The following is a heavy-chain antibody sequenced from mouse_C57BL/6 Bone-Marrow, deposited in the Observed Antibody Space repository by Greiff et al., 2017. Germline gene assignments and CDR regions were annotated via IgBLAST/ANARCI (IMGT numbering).Heavy chain of an antibody. J-gene: IGHJ4*01. V-gene: IGHV5-17*01. CDR2: ISSGSSTI. CDR3: ARRKDYYAMDY. CDR1: GFTFSDYG. Sequence: EVKVVESVGGLVKPGGSLKLSCAASGFTFSDYGMHWVRQAPEKGLEWVAYISSGSSTIYYADTVKGRFTISRDNAKNTLFLQMTSLRSEDTAMYYCARRKDYYAMDYWGQGTSVTVSS.